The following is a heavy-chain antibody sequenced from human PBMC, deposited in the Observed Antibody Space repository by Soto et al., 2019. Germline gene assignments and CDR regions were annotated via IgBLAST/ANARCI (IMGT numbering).Heavy chain of an antibody. CDR3: ARTTAVPNTLRSRYFLDY. CDR2: VYYSGTT. J-gene: IGHJ4*02. Sequence: SETLSLTCSVSGGSVSNKTYYWSWIREPPGKRLEGIGDVYYSGTTNYNPSLKSRVTISVDLSKNQFSLRLSSVTTADTALYYCARTTAVPNTLRSRYFLDYWGQGTLVTVSS. V-gene: IGHV4-61*01. CDR1: GGSVSNKTYY. D-gene: IGHD4-17*01.